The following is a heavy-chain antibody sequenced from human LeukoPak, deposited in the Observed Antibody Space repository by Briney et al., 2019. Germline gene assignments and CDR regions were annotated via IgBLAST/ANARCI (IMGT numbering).Heavy chain of an antibody. Sequence: LRLSCAASGFTFSSYAMHWVRQAPGKGLEWVAVISYDGSNKYYADSVKGRFTISRDNSKNTLYLQMNSLRAEDTAVYYCARDLRFGEDYYFDYWGQGTLVTVSS. D-gene: IGHD3-10*01. J-gene: IGHJ4*02. CDR3: ARDLRFGEDYYFDY. CDR2: ISYDGSNK. V-gene: IGHV3-30-3*01. CDR1: GFTFSSYA.